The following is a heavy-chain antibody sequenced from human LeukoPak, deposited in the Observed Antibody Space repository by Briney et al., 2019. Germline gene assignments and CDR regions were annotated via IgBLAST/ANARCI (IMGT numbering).Heavy chain of an antibody. CDR1: GFTFKNYG. CDR3: AKGSNWGWGYYFDY. J-gene: IGHJ4*02. CDR2: ISGSGGSK. Sequence: GGSLRLSCAASGFTFKNYGMSWVRQAPGKGLKWVSGISGSGGSKYYADSVKGRFTISRDNSKNMLYLQMNSLRAEDTAVYYCAKGSNWGWGYYFDYWGQGTLVTVSS. D-gene: IGHD7-27*01. V-gene: IGHV3-23*01.